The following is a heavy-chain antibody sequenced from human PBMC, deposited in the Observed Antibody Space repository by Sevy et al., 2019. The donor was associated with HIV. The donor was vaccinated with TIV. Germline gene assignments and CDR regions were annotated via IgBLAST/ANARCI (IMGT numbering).Heavy chain of an antibody. CDR1: GYRFSLYW. CDR2: IYPGDADT. Sequence: GESLKISCKGSGYRFSLYWIGWVRQMPGKGLEWMGIIYPGDADTRYSPSFQGQVTISADTSINTTYLHWCSLKASDTAMYYCVRHGGSGSYYDGMDVWGQGTTVTVSS. V-gene: IGHV5-51*01. CDR3: VRHGGSGSYYDGMDV. J-gene: IGHJ6*02. D-gene: IGHD3-10*01.